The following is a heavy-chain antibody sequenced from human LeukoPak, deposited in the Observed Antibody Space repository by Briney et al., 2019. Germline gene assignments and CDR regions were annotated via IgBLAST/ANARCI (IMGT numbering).Heavy chain of an antibody. J-gene: IGHJ3*02. V-gene: IGHV4-4*07. CDR3: ARGHNWDDVFDI. CDR1: GGSISNYY. CDR2: TYTSGST. D-gene: IGHD1-20*01. Sequence: SQTLSLTCTVSGGSISNYYWNWIRQPPRKGLEWIGRTYTSGSTNSNPSLKSRVIISLDTSKNQFSLKLTSVTAADTAVYYCARGHNWDDVFDIWGQGTMVTVSS.